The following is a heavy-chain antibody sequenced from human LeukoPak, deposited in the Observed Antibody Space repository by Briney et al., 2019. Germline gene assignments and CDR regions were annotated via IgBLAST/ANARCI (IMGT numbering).Heavy chain of an antibody. V-gene: IGHV3-30*18. CDR1: GFTFSSYG. Sequence: GGSLRLSCAASGFTFSSYGMHWVRQAPGKGLEWVAVISYDGSNKYYADSAKGRFTISRDNSKNTLYLQMNSLRAEDTAVYYCAKDRALYCSSTSCDDSYGMDVWGKGTTVTVSS. J-gene: IGHJ6*04. D-gene: IGHD2-2*01. CDR2: ISYDGSNK. CDR3: AKDRALYCSSTSCDDSYGMDV.